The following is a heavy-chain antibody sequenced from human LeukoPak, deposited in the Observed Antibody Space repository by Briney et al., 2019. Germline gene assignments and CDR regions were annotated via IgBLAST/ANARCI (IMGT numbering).Heavy chain of an antibody. CDR3: ARDGSDSSGLT. CDR1: GFTFSDYY. CDR2: ISGGGGST. D-gene: IGHD3-22*01. Sequence: GGSLRLSCAASGFTFSDYYMSWVRQAPGKGLEWVSAISGGGGSTYYADSVKGRFTISRDNSKNTLYLQMNSLRAEDTAVYYCARDGSDSSGLTWGQGTLVTVSS. V-gene: IGHV3-23*01. J-gene: IGHJ5*02.